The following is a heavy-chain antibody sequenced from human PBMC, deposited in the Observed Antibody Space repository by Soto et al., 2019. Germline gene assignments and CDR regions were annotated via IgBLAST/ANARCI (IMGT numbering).Heavy chain of an antibody. Sequence: QVQLVESGGGVVQPGRSLRLSCAASGFTFSSYAMHWVRQAPGKGLEWVAVISYDGSNKYYADSVKGRFTISRDNSKNTLYLQMNSLRAEDTAVYYCARGVPGYDFWSGYPDYWGQGTLVTVSS. CDR2: ISYDGSNK. CDR3: ARGVPGYDFWSGYPDY. V-gene: IGHV3-30-3*01. D-gene: IGHD3-3*01. CDR1: GFTFSSYA. J-gene: IGHJ4*02.